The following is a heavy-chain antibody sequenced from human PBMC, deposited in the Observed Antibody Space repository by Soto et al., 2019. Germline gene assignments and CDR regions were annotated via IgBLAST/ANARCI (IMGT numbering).Heavy chain of an antibody. Sequence: QVQLVQSGAEVKKPGSSVKVYCKTSGGTFSSYGISWVQQAPGQGLEWMGGIIPLFGTANYAQKFQGRVTINADKSVPPAYSELGSLIAEDSSVFYCARGGIIVPARMGDYFFGMDVWGQGTAVTVSS. CDR2: IIPLFGTA. V-gene: IGHV1-69*06. J-gene: IGHJ6*02. CDR1: GGTFSSYG. CDR3: ARGGIIVPARMGDYFFGMDV. D-gene: IGHD2-2*01.